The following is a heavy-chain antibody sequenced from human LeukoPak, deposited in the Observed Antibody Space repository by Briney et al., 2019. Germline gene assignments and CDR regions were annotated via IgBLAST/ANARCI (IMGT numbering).Heavy chain of an antibody. CDR2: IYPGDSDT. Sequence: PGESLKISCKGSGYSFTSYRIGWVRQMPGKGLEWMGIIYPGDSDTRYSPSFQGQVTISADKSISTAYLQWSSLKASDTAMYYCARLSYYYDSSGEGAFDIWGQGTMVTVSS. D-gene: IGHD3-22*01. CDR1: GYSFTSYR. J-gene: IGHJ3*02. V-gene: IGHV5-51*01. CDR3: ARLSYYYDSSGEGAFDI.